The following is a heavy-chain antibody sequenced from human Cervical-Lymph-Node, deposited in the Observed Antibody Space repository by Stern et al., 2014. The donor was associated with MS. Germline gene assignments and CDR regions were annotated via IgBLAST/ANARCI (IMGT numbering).Heavy chain of an antibody. CDR3: ARRHCSSRRCGWFDP. V-gene: IGHV5-51*01. Sequence: EVQLVQSGAEVKKPGESLKISCKGSGYSFTSYWIRWVRQMPGKGLEWMGMINPGESDTRYSPSFQGQVTISADKSISTAFLQWSSLKASDTAMYYCARRHCSSRRCGWFDPWGQGTLVTVSS. CDR1: GYSFTSYW. D-gene: IGHD2-2*01. CDR2: INPGESDT. J-gene: IGHJ5*02.